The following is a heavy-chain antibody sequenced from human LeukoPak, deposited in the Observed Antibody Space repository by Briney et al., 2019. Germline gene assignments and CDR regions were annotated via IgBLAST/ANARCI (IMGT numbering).Heavy chain of an antibody. J-gene: IGHJ5*02. CDR3: ARVLHFDWLLYH. V-gene: IGHV3-21*01. Sequence: PGGSLRLSCAASGFTFSSYSMNWVRQAPGKGLEWVSSISSSSSYIYYADSVKGRFTISRDNAKSSLYLQMNSLRAEDTAVYYCARVLHFDWLLYHWGQGTLVTVSS. CDR1: GFTFSSYS. D-gene: IGHD3-9*01. CDR2: ISSSSSYI.